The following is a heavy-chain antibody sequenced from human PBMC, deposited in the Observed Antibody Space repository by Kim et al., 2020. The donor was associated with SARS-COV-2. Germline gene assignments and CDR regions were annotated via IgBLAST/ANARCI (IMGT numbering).Heavy chain of an antibody. J-gene: IGHJ4*02. Sequence: YEDSVKGRLTISRENSKNTLYLQMNSLRAEDTAVYYCARDRWYSSGLFDYWGQGTLVTVSS. CDR3: ARDRWYSSGLFDY. V-gene: IGHV3-30*01. D-gene: IGHD6-19*01.